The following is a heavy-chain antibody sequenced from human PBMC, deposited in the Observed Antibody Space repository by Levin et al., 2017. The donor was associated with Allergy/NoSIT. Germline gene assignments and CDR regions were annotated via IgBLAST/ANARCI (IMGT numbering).Heavy chain of an antibody. V-gene: IGHV3-72*01. CDR2: TRNKAKSYTT. CDR1: GFIFSDHY. J-gene: IGHJ6*02. Sequence: GGSLRLSCAASGFIFSDHYMDWVRQAPGKGLEWVGRTRNKAKSYTTEYAASVKGRFTISRDDSKNSLYMQMNSLKTEDTAVYYCARGPTAASDYYYGMDVRGQGTTVTVSS. CDR3: ARGPTAASDYYYGMDV. D-gene: IGHD2-15*01.